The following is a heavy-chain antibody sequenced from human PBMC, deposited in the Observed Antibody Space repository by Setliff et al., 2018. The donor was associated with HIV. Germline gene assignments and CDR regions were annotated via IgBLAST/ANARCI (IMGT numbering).Heavy chain of an antibody. CDR2: IIPIFGTA. V-gene: IGHV1-69*13. J-gene: IGHJ3*02. D-gene: IGHD6-13*01. Sequence: ASVKVSCKASGGTFSSYAISWVRQAPGQGLEWMGGIIPIFGTANYAQKFQGRVTITADESTSTAYMELRSLRSDDMAVYYCARRGVFDAFDIWGQGTMVTVSS. CDR3: ARRGVFDAFDI. CDR1: GGTFSSYA.